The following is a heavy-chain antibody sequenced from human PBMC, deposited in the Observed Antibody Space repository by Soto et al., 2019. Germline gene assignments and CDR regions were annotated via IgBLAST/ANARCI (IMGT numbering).Heavy chain of an antibody. Sequence: EVQLVESGGGLVQPGGSLKLSCAASGFTFSGSAMHWVRQASGKGLEWVGRIRSKANSYATAYAASVKGRFTISRDDSKNTAYLQMNSLKTEDTAVYYCTTPGIAVGFYGMDVWGQGTTVTVSS. J-gene: IGHJ6*02. CDR3: TTPGIAVGFYGMDV. CDR2: IRSKANSYAT. D-gene: IGHD6-19*01. CDR1: GFTFSGSA. V-gene: IGHV3-73*02.